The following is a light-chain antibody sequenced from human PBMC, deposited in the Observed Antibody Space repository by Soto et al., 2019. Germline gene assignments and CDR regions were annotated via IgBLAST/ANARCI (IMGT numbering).Light chain of an antibody. J-gene: IGKJ1*01. CDR2: DAS. CDR3: QQQGR. CDR1: QSVSSY. Sequence: EIVLTQSPATLSLSPGERATLSCRASQSVSSYLAWYQQKPGQAPRLLIYDASNRATGIPARFSGSRSGTDFTLTISSLEPEDFAVYYCQQQGRFGQGTKVEIK. V-gene: IGKV3-11*01.